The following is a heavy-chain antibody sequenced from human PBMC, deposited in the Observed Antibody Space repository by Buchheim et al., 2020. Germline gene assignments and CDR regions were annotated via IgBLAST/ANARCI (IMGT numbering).Heavy chain of an antibody. CDR3: AREAESFDY. V-gene: IGHV1-18*01. CDR2: ISPYTRST. CDR1: GYTFSNFG. D-gene: IGHD6-19*01. Sequence: QVHLVQFGAEVKKSGASVKVSCKASGYTFSNFGITWVRQAPGQGLEWMGWISPYTRSTNYAQSLQGRVTMTKDTSTSTAYMDLSSLTSDDTVVYYCAREAESFDYWGQGT. J-gene: IGHJ4*02.